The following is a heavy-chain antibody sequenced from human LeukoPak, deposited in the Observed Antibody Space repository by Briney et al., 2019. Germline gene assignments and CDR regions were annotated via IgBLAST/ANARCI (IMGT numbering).Heavy chain of an antibody. J-gene: IGHJ1*01. CDR2: TYYRSKWYK. V-gene: IGHV6-1*01. Sequence: SQTLSLTCAISGDSVSSNSAIWNWIRQSPSRGLEWLGRTYYRSKWYKYYAVSVKGRITINPDTSKNQFSLQLNSVPPEDTAVYYCARGPSYFQHWGQGTLVTVSS. CDR1: GDSVSSNSAI. CDR3: ARGPSYFQH.